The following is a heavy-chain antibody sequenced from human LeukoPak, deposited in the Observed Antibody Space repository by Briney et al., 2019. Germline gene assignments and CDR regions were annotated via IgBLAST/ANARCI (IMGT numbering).Heavy chain of an antibody. D-gene: IGHD3-22*01. CDR1: GFTFSSYG. J-gene: IGHJ4*02. CDR3: AKGDDSSGDFDY. CDR2: ISYDGSNK. V-gene: IGHV3-30*18. Sequence: GRSLRLSCAASGFTFSSYGMHWVRQAPGKGLEWVAVISYDGSNKYYADSVKGRFTISRDNSKNTLYLQMNSLRAEDTAVYYCAKGDDSSGDFDYWGQGTLVTVSS.